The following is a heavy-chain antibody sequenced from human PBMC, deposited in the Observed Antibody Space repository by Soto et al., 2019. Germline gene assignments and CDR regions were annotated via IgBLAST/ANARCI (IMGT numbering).Heavy chain of an antibody. CDR3: AKSPLDYGDYVGGIDY. CDR2: ISGSGGST. D-gene: IGHD4-17*01. J-gene: IGHJ4*02. Sequence: EVPLLESGGGLVQPGGSLRLSCAASGFTFSSYAMSWVRQAPGKGLEWVSAISGSGGSTYYADSVKGRFTISRDNSKNTLYLQMNSLRAEDTAVYYCAKSPLDYGDYVGGIDYWGQGTLVTVSS. V-gene: IGHV3-23*01. CDR1: GFTFSSYA.